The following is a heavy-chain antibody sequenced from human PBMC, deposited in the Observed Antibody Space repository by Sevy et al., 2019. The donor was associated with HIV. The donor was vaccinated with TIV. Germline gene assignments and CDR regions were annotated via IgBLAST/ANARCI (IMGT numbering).Heavy chain of an antibody. Sequence: SETLSLTCTVSGGSISLYYWSWIRQPAGKGLEWIGHIYGSGSTSYNPSLKSRVTMSVDTSQNQTSLKLTSVTAADTAVYYCAGEAKLGAPLGYWGQGTLVTVSS. D-gene: IGHD3-16*01. CDR2: IYGSGST. J-gene: IGHJ4*02. V-gene: IGHV4-4*07. CDR1: GGSISLYY. CDR3: AGEAKLGAPLGY.